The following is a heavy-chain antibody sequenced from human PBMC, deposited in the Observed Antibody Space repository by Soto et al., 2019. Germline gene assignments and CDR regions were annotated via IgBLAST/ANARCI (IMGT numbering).Heavy chain of an antibody. CDR1: GYTFTGYY. D-gene: IGHD6-13*01. J-gene: IGHJ4*02. V-gene: IGHV1-2*04. CDR2: INPNSGGT. Sequence: ASVKVSCKASGYTFTGYYMHWVRQAPGQGLEWMGWINPNSGGTNYAQKFQGWVTMTRDTSISTAYMELSRLRSDDTAVYYCARENSSRTYYFDYWGQGTLVTVSS. CDR3: ARENSSRTYYFDY.